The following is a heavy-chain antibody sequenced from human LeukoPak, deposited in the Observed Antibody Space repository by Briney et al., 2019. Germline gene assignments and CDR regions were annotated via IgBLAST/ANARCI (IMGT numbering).Heavy chain of an antibody. J-gene: IGHJ6*02. Sequence: GGSLRLSCAASGFTFSSYAMSWVRQAPGKGLEWVSAISGSGGSTYYADSVKGRFTISRDNSKNTLYLQMNSLRAEDTAVYYCARYPFETSSIRDYYYGMDVWGQGTTVTVSS. CDR3: ARYPFETSSIRDYYYGMDV. V-gene: IGHV3-23*01. CDR2: ISGSGGST. CDR1: GFTFSSYA. D-gene: IGHD2-2*01.